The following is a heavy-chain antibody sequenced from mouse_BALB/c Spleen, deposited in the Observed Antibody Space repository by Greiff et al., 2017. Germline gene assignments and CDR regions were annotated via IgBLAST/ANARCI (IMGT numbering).Heavy chain of an antibody. CDR1: GYTFTSYY. D-gene: IGHD2-3*01. Sequence: VQLQQSGAELVKPGASVKLSCKASGYTFTSYYMYWVKQRPGQGLEWIGEINPSNGGTNFNEKFKSKATLTVDKSSSTAYMQLSSLTSEDSAVYYCTRSGGWLLRFAYWGQGTLVTVSA. CDR2: INPSNGGT. V-gene: IGHV1S81*02. CDR3: TRSGGWLLRFAY. J-gene: IGHJ3*01.